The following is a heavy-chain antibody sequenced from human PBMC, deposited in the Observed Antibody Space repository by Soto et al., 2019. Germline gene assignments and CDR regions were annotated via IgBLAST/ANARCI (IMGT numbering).Heavy chain of an antibody. CDR3: ARDLRNEYYSSSPGYYYYGMDV. CDR1: GYTFTSYA. D-gene: IGHD6-6*01. Sequence: ASVKVSCKASGYTFTSYAMHWVRQAPGQRLEWMGWINAGNGNTKYSQKFQGRVTITRDTSASTAYMELSSLRSEDTAVYYCARDLRNEYYSSSPGYYYYGMDVWGQGTTVTVSS. V-gene: IGHV1-3*01. CDR2: INAGNGNT. J-gene: IGHJ6*02.